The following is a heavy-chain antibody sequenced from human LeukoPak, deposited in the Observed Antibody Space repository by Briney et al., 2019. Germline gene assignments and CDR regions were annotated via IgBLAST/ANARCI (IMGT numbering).Heavy chain of an antibody. CDR2: ISSGDGA. J-gene: IGHJ4*02. V-gene: IGHV3-53*01. D-gene: IGHD2-8*02. Sequence: GGSLRLSCAASGFTVSSDYMTWVRLAPGKGLEWVSVISSGDGAYYADSVKGRFTISRDNSKNTLYLHMNTLRAEDTAVYYCARVGMYWNFDYWGQGTLVTVSS. CDR3: ARVGMYWNFDY. CDR1: GFTVSSDY.